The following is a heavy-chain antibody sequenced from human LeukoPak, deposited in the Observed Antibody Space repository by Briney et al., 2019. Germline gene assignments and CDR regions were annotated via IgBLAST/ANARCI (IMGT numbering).Heavy chain of an antibody. V-gene: IGHV1-69*04. CDR3: ARDPKVIVVPDSRNDRNDP. Sequence: ASVKVSCTASGDTFGNYAIYWVRQAPGQGLEWMGRIIPIFPKTDYAQKFQGRVTITADKSTSTAYLELSSLSSEDTAVYYCARDPKVIVVPDSRNDRNDPWGQGTLVTVSS. CDR2: IIPIFPKT. J-gene: IGHJ5*02. CDR1: GDTFGNYA. D-gene: IGHD1-1*01.